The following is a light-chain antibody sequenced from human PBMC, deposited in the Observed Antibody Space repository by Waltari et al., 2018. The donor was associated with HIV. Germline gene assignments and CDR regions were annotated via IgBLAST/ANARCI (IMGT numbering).Light chain of an antibody. CDR2: EVS. CDR1: SSDVGGYNY. CDR3: SSYAGSNNLV. J-gene: IGLJ2*01. Sequence: QSALTQPPSASGSPGQSVTISCTGTSSDVGGYNYVPWYRHHPGKAPKLMIYEVSKRPSGVPDRFSGSKSGNTASLTVSGLQAEDEADYYCSSYAGSNNLVFGGGTKLTVL. V-gene: IGLV2-8*01.